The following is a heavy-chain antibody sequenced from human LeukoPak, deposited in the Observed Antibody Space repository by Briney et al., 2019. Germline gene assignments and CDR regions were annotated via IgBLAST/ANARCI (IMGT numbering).Heavy chain of an antibody. V-gene: IGHV1-24*01. CDR3: ATDFTPYYYYGMDV. Sequence: ASVKVSCKVSGYTLTELSMHWVRQAPGKGLEWMGGFDPEDGETIYAQKFQGRVTTTEDTSTDTAYMELSSLRSEDTAVYYCATDFTPYYYYGMDVWGQGTTVTVSS. J-gene: IGHJ6*02. CDR1: GYTLTELS. CDR2: FDPEDGET.